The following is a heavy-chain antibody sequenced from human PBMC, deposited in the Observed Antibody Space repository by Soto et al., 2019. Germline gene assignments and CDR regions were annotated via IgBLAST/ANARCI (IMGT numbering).Heavy chain of an antibody. J-gene: IGHJ4*02. CDR1: GLTFSDRD. CDR3: ATTQNWGGAY. CDR2: LDRNGYNI. Sequence: EVQLLESGGGLVQPGGSLRLSCSVSGLTFSDRDMMWVRQAPGKGLEFVSSLDRNGYNIYYSDSVKGRFIISRDNPKNTLYLQINSLRVEDTALYYCATTQNWGGAYWGQGTLVTVSS. V-gene: IGHV3-23*05. D-gene: IGHD2-21*01.